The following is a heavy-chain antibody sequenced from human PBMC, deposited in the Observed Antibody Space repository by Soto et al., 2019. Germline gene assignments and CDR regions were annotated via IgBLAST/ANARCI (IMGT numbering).Heavy chain of an antibody. D-gene: IGHD4-17*01. CDR2: ISYDRSNE. CDR3: AKALRPYGDYYYYYDMDV. V-gene: IGHV3-30*18. Sequence: QVQLVESGGGVVQPGRSLRLSCVASGFIFSSYGIHWVRQAPVKGLEWVAVISYDRSNEYYADSVKGRFTISRDNSKNTLYLQMNSLKAEDTAVYYCAKALRPYGDYYYYYDMDVWGQGTTVTVSS. J-gene: IGHJ6*02. CDR1: GFIFSSYG.